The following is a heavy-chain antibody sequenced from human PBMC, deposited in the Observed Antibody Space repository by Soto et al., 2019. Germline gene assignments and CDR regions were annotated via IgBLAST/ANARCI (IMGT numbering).Heavy chain of an antibody. D-gene: IGHD4-17*01. CDR3: AKDHLTTTVTTVGY. Sequence: QVQLVESGGGVVQPGRSLRLSCAASGFTFSNYGIHWVRQAPGKGLEWVAVISYHGSDKYYADSVKGRFTISRDNSKNTLYLKMDSLRAEDTAVYYCAKDHLTTTVTTVGYWGQGTLVTVSS. CDR1: GFTFSNYG. V-gene: IGHV3-30*18. CDR2: ISYHGSDK. J-gene: IGHJ4*02.